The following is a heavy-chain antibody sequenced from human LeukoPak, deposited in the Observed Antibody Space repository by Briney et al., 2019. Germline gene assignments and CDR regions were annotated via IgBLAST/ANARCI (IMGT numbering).Heavy chain of an antibody. J-gene: IGHJ3*01. CDR1: GFAFTTYG. CDR2: VHYDGSHR. D-gene: IGHD2-2*01. CDR3: AKDSIVVVPATTAPF. V-gene: IGHV3-30*02. Sequence: SGGSLRLSCAASGFAFTTYGMHWVRQAPGKGLEWVAFVHYDGSHRYYTDSVKGRFTISRDNSKNTLYLQMNSLRAEDTAVYYCAKDSIVVVPATTAPFWGQGTMVTVSS.